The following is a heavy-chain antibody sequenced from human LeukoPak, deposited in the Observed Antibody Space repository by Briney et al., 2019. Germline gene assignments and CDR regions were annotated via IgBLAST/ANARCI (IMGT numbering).Heavy chain of an antibody. V-gene: IGHV4-59*08. CDR3: ARGYSSSWYDWFDP. Sequence: SETLSLTCSVSGGSISSYYWSWIRQPPGKGLGWIGYIYYSGSTNYNPSLKSRVTISVDTSKNQFSLKLSSVTAADTAVYYCARGYSSSWYDWFDPWGQGTLVTVSS. J-gene: IGHJ5*02. D-gene: IGHD6-13*01. CDR1: GGSISSYY. CDR2: IYYSGST.